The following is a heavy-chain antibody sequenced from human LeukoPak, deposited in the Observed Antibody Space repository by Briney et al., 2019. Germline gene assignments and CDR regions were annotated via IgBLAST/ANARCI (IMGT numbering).Heavy chain of an antibody. Sequence: SETLSLTCTVSGASISSYYWTWIQQPPGKRLEWIGYIYKNGNTNYNPSLKSRVTISVDTSKNQFSLKLSSVTAADTAVYYCARGGTTVTPGLLWFDPWGQGTLVTVSS. CDR3: ARGGTTVTPGLLWFDP. CDR2: IYKNGNT. V-gene: IGHV4-59*01. J-gene: IGHJ5*02. CDR1: GASISSYY. D-gene: IGHD4-17*01.